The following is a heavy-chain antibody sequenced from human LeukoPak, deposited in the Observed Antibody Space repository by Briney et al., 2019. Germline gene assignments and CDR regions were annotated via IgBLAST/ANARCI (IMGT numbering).Heavy chain of an antibody. J-gene: IGHJ5*02. V-gene: IGHV3-23*01. CDR3: ARGHSEGYFDWFDP. Sequence: GGSLRLSCAASGFTFRNYGMSWVRQAPGKGLEWVSAISGSGYITYYADSVRGRFTISRDNSNNTLYLQMNSLRAEDTAVYYCARGHSEGYFDWFDPWGQGTLVTVSS. D-gene: IGHD6-13*01. CDR2: ISGSGYIT. CDR1: GFTFRNYG.